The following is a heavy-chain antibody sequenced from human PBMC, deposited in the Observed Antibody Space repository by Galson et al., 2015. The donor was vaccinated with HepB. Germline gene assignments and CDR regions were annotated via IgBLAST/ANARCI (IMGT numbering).Heavy chain of an antibody. J-gene: IGHJ4*02. CDR1: GYTFTSYY. CDR2: INPSGGST. D-gene: IGHD3-22*01. V-gene: IGHV1-46*04. CDR3: ARERRDYYDSSGYLDY. Sequence: SVKVSCKASGYTFTSYYMHWVRQAPGQGLEWMGIINPSGGSTSYAQKLQGRVTMTRDTSTSTVYMELSSLRSEDTAVYYCARERRDYYDSSGYLDYWGQGTLVTVSS.